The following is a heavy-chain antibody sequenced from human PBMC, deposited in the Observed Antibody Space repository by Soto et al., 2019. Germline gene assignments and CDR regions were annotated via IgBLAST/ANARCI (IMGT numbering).Heavy chain of an antibody. CDR3: ARNRGDGDYFEY. Sequence: QITLKESGPTLVKPTQTLTLTCTFSGFSLSTSGLSVSWIRQPPGKALEWLALIYWDDDKRYSPSLKSRLTVTKDTSKNQVVLTMTNLDPVDTATYFCARNRGDGDYFEYWGQGTLVSVSS. D-gene: IGHD3-16*01. CDR2: IYWDDDK. V-gene: IGHV2-5*02. J-gene: IGHJ4*02. CDR1: GFSLSTSGLS.